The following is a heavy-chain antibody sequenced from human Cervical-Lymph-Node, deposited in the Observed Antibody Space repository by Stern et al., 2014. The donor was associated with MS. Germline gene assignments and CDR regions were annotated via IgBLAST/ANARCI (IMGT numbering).Heavy chain of an antibody. D-gene: IGHD2-15*01. Sequence: QVQLGQSGAEVKKPGASAKGSCKASGYTFTRYGIIWVRQARGQGLAWMGGISAYNDSTNYAQKLQGRVDMTTDTSTSTAYMELRSLRFDDTAVYYCARGLLGSENAFDIWGQGTMVTVSS. J-gene: IGHJ3*02. CDR1: GYTFTRYG. CDR3: ARGLLGSENAFDI. V-gene: IGHV1-18*01. CDR2: ISAYNDST.